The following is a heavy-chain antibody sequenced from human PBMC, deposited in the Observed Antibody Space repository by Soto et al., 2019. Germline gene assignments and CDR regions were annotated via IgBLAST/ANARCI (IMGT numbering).Heavy chain of an antibody. CDR2: ISWDGGST. CDR3: AKGSDRVQSSSWGYNWFDP. CDR1: GFTFDDYT. D-gene: IGHD6-13*01. Sequence: EVQLVESGGVVVQPGGSLRLSCAASGFTFDDYTMHWVRQAPGKGLEWVSLISWDGGSTYYADSVKGRFTISRDNSKTSLYLQMNSLRTEDTALYYCAKGSDRVQSSSWGYNWFDPWGQGTLVTVSS. J-gene: IGHJ5*02. V-gene: IGHV3-43*01.